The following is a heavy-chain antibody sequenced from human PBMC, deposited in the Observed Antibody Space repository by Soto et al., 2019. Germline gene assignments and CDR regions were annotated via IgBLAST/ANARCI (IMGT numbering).Heavy chain of an antibody. CDR1: GGSVSSESFY. Sequence: SETLSLTCTVSGGSVSSESFYWSWIRQPPGKGLEWIGYIYYRGSTNYNPSLKSRVTTSVDTSKNQFSLKLSSVTAADTAVYYCARDRTRNGAFDIWGQGTMVTVSS. D-gene: IGHD1-7*01. V-gene: IGHV4-61*01. J-gene: IGHJ3*02. CDR2: IYYRGST. CDR3: ARDRTRNGAFDI.